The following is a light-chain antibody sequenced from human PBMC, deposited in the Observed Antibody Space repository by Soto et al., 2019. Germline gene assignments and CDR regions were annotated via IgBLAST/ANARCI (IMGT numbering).Light chain of an antibody. CDR3: CSYAGSSYVV. J-gene: IGLJ2*01. CDR1: SSDVGSYNL. CDR2: EGS. Sequence: QSALTQPASVSGSPGQSIPISCTGTSSDVGSYNLVSWYQQHPGKAPKFMIYEGSKRPSGVSNRFSGSKSGNTASLTISGLQAEDEADYYCCSYAGSSYVVFGGGTKLTVL. V-gene: IGLV2-23*01.